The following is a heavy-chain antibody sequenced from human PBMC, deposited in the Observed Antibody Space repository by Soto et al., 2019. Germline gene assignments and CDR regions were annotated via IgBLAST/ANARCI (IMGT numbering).Heavy chain of an antibody. CDR3: ARVKDGWYSSSWAHYYYGMDV. V-gene: IGHV4-59*01. CDR2: IYYSGST. J-gene: IGHJ6*02. CDR1: GGSISSYY. D-gene: IGHD6-13*01. Sequence: QVQLQESGPGLVKPSETLSLTCTVSGGSISSYYWSWIRQPPGKGLEWIGYIYYSGSTNYNPSLKSRVTISVDTPKNQFSLKLSSVTAADTAVYYCARVKDGWYSSSWAHYYYGMDVWGQGTTVTVSS.